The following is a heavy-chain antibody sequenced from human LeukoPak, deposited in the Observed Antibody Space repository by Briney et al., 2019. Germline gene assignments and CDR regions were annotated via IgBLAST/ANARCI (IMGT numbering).Heavy chain of an antibody. CDR1: GYSFTSYW. CDR2: IYPGDSDT. V-gene: IGHV5-51*01. D-gene: IGHD3-22*01. Sequence: GESLKISCKGSGYSFTSYWIGWVRQMPGKGLEWMGIIYPGDSDTRYSLSFQGQVTISADKSISTAYLQWSSLKASDTAMYYCARHIAYYYDSSGSEFDYWGQGTLVTVSS. J-gene: IGHJ4*02. CDR3: ARHIAYYYDSSGSEFDY.